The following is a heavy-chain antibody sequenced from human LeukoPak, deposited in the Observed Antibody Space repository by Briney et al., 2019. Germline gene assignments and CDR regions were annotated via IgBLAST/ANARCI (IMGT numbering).Heavy chain of an antibody. J-gene: IGHJ4*02. D-gene: IGHD3-22*01. CDR2: ISGSGGST. V-gene: IGHV3-23*01. CDR3: AKDTGYYYDSSNYLGY. Sequence: GGSLRLSCAASGFTFSSYGMSWVRQAPGKGLEWVSAISGSGGSTYYADSVKGRFTISRDNAKNSLYLQLNSLRAEDTALYYCAKDTGYYYDSSNYLGYWGQGTLVTVSS. CDR1: GFTFSSYG.